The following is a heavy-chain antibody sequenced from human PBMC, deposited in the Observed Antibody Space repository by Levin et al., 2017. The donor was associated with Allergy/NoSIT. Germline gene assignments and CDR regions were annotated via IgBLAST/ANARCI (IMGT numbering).Heavy chain of an antibody. CDR2: ISSSSTYI. CDR3: ASDGSYDTLDI. CDR1: GFTFSGST. Sequence: LSLTCAASGFTFSGSTLNWVRQAPGKGLEWVSSISSSSTYIYYADSLKGRFTISRDDAKNSLSLQMNSLRVEDTAVYYCASDGSYDTLDIWGQGTMVTVSS. V-gene: IGHV3-21*01. D-gene: IGHD6-6*01. J-gene: IGHJ3*02.